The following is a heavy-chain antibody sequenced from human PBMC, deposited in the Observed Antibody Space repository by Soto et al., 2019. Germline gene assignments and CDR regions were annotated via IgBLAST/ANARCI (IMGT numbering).Heavy chain of an antibody. Sequence: GGSLRLSCAASGFTFSSYGMHWVRQAPGKGLEWVAVISYDGSNKYYADSVKGRFTISRDNSQNTLYLQMNRLRAEDTAVYYGANRPFGGVIVWGGVSGNWGQGTLVTVSS. CDR1: GFTFSSYG. D-gene: IGHD3-16*02. J-gene: IGHJ4*02. V-gene: IGHV3-30*18. CDR3: ANRPFGGVIVWGGVSGN. CDR2: ISYDGSNK.